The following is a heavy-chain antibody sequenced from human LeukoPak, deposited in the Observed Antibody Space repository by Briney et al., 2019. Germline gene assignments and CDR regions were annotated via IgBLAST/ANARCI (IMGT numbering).Heavy chain of an antibody. Sequence: GGSLTLSCTASGFTFRTYWMHWVRQAPGKGLVWVSRINTDGSSTTYADSVKGRFTISRDNAKNTLYLQMNSLRAEDTAVYYCTRDYSSCPDYWGQGTLVPVSS. D-gene: IGHD6-13*01. CDR3: TRDYSSCPDY. CDR1: GFTFRTYW. CDR2: INTDGSST. V-gene: IGHV3-74*01. J-gene: IGHJ4*02.